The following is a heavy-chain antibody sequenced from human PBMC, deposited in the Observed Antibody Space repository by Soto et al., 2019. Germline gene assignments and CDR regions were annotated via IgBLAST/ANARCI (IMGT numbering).Heavy chain of an antibody. CDR1: GYSFTSYW. Sequence: PGESLKLSCKGSGYSFTSYWIGWVRQMPGKRLEWMGIIYPGDSDTRYSPSFQGQVTISADKSISTAYLQWSSLKASDTAMYYCARPLSSGLDYDAFDIWGQGTMVTVSS. V-gene: IGHV5-51*01. CDR3: ARPLSSGLDYDAFDI. J-gene: IGHJ3*02. CDR2: IYPGDSDT. D-gene: IGHD3-22*01.